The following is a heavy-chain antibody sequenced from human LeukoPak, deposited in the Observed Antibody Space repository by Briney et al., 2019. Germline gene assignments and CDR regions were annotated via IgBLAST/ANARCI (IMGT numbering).Heavy chain of an antibody. V-gene: IGHV4-34*01. D-gene: IGHD6-19*01. Sequence: SETLSLTCAVYGGSSSGYYWSWIRQPPGKGLEWIGEINHSGSTNYDPSLKSRVTISVDTSKNQFSLKLSSVTAADTAVYYCAVSWLFTYYFDYWGQGTLVTVSS. CDR1: GGSSSGYY. J-gene: IGHJ4*02. CDR2: INHSGST. CDR3: AVSWLFTYYFDY.